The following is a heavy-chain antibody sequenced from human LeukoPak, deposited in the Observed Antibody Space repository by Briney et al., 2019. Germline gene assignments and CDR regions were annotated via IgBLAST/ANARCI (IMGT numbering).Heavy chain of an antibody. D-gene: IGHD3-9*01. CDR3: AKEARDILTHYYWGSQFDY. V-gene: IGHV3-23*01. CDR1: GFTFGNYA. Sequence: HPGGSLRLSCVGSGFTFGNYAMNWVRQAPGKGLEWVAAISGRGGDTFYADSVKGRFTFSRDNSKNTMFLQMNSLRAEDTALYYCAKEARDILTHYYWGSQFDYWGQGTLVIVSS. J-gene: IGHJ4*02. CDR2: ISGRGGDT.